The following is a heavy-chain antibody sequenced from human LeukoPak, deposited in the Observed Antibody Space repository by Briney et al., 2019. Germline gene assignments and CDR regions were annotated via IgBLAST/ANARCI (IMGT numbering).Heavy chain of an antibody. V-gene: IGHV1-2*06. CDR1: GYTFTVYY. D-gene: IGHD2-15*01. CDR3: ARRYCSGGTCYLVENWFDP. Sequence: ASVKVSCKASGYTFTVYYMYWVRQAPGQGLEWMGRINPNSGDTDYAQNFQGRVTMTRDTSISTAYMELTNLRSDDTAVYYCARRYCSGGTCYLVENWFDPWGQGTLVTVSS. CDR2: INPNSGDT. J-gene: IGHJ5*02.